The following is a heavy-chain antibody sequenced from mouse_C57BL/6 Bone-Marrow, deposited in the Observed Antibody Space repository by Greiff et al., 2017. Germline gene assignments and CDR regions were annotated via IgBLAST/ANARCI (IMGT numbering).Heavy chain of an antibody. CDR1: GFTFSSYA. Sequence: EVQVVESGDGLVKPGGSLKLSCAASGFTFSSYAMSWVRQTPEQRLEWVAYISSGGDYIYYADTVKGRFTISRDKARNTLYLQMSSLKSEDAAVYYCTREPYGGYARDYWGQGTSVTVSS. V-gene: IGHV5-9-1*02. CDR3: TREPYGGYARDY. D-gene: IGHD1-1*01. J-gene: IGHJ4*01. CDR2: ISSGGDYI.